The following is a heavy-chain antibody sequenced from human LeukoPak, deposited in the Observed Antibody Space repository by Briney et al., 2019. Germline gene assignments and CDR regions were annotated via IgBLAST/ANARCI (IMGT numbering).Heavy chain of an antibody. CDR2: ISSGANAE. CDR3: ARDSLNGPFVISLDY. CDR1: GFTFSSYN. D-gene: IGHD3-9*01. J-gene: IGHJ4*02. V-gene: IGHV3-48*03. Sequence: GGSLRLSCAASGFTFSSYNMNWVRQAPGKGLEWVSHISSGANAEYYVDSVRGRFTMSRDNAKNLLFLQMNSLRAEDTAVYFCARDSLNGPFVISLDYWGQGALVTVSS.